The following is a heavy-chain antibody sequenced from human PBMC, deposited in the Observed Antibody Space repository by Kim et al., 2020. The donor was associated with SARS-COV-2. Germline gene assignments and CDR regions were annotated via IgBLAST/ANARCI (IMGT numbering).Heavy chain of an antibody. CDR2: ISAYNGNT. V-gene: IGHV1-18*01. D-gene: IGHD3-16*01. CDR3: VREGYDYVWGSYIAWGFDP. J-gene: IGHJ5*02. CDR1: GYTFTSYG. Sequence: ASVKVSCKASGYTFTSYGISWVRQAPGQGLEWMGWISAYNGNTNYAQKLQGRVTMTTDTSTSTAYMELKSLRSDDTAVYYCVREGYDYVWGSYIAWGFDPWGQGTLVTVSS.